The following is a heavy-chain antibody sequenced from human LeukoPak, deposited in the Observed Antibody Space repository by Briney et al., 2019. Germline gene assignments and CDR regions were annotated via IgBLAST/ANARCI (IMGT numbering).Heavy chain of an antibody. CDR2: ITWGRDNL. J-gene: IGHJ4*02. V-gene: IGHV3-9*01. D-gene: IGHD3-16*02. Sequence: HPGGSLRLSCAVSGFIFDDYAMHWVRQAPGKGLEWVSGITWGRDNLAYAASVKGRFTISRDNAKNSVFLQMNSLRAEDTAVYYCARDPGSYRYSDYWGQGTLVTVSS. CDR1: GFIFDDYA. CDR3: ARDPGSYRYSDY.